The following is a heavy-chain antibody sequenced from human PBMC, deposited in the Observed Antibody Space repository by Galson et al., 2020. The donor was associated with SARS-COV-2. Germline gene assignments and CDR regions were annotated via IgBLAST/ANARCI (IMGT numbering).Heavy chain of an antibody. CDR1: GFSLSTTGVS. CDR3: AHRIRYDTEAFDI. V-gene: IGHV2-5*01. J-gene: IGHJ3*02. CDR2: IHWNDDK. Sequence: SGPTLVNPTQTLTLTCPLPGFSLSTTGVSVGWIRQPPGKALKSHAPIHWNDDKPCNPALKSRLTITKDTSKNQVVLTMTNMDPVDTATDYCAHRIRYDTEAFDIWGQGTMVTVSS. D-gene: IGHD3-22*01.